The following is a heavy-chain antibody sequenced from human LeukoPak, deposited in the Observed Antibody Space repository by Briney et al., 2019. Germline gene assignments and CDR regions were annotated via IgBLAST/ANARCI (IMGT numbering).Heavy chain of an antibody. CDR1: GGTLSSYA. CDR2: IIPILGIA. V-gene: IGHV1-69*04. CDR3: ARAMVRGDYGMDV. Sequence: ASVKVSCKASGGTLSSYAISWVRQAPGQGLEWMGRIIPILGIANYAQKFQGRVTITADKSTSTAYMELSSLRSEDTAVYYCARAMVRGDYGMDVWGQGTTVTVSS. D-gene: IGHD3-10*01. J-gene: IGHJ6*02.